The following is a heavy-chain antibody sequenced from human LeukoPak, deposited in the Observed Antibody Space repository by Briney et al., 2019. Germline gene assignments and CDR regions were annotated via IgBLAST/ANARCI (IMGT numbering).Heavy chain of an antibody. D-gene: IGHD5-18*01. CDR3: ATPTKRGPSYGYVRLLN. CDR2: MNPSSGDT. J-gene: IGHJ4*02. CDR1: GYTFTSYY. Sequence: GASVKVSCKASGYTFTSYYMHWVRQATGQGPEWMGWMNPSSGDTGYAQKFQGRVTFTRDTSTNTAYMELSSLTSEDTAVYYCATPTKRGPSYGYVRLLNWGQGSLVTVSS. V-gene: IGHV1-8*03.